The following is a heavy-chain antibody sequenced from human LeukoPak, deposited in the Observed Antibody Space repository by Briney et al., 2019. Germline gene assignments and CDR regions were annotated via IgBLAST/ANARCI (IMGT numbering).Heavy chain of an antibody. D-gene: IGHD3-16*02. Sequence: SETLSLTCTVSGGSISSYYWSWIRQPAGKGLEWIGRIYTSGSTNYNPSLKSRVTMSVDTSKNQFSLKLSSVTAADTAVYYCARQSDYVWGSYRRNQLWPVYNWFDPWGQGTLVTVSS. V-gene: IGHV4-4*07. CDR1: GGSISSYY. CDR2: IYTSGST. J-gene: IGHJ5*02. CDR3: ARQSDYVWGSYRRNQLWPVYNWFDP.